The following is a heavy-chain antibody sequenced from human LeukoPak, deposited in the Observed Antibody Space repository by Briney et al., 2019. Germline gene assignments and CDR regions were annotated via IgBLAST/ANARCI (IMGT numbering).Heavy chain of an antibody. D-gene: IGHD3-22*01. CDR3: ARDPYDSSGYPMGY. V-gene: IGHV3-30*03. Sequence: PGGSLRLSCAASGFTFSTYSMNWVRQAPGKGLEWVAGISYDGYNKNYADSVQGRFTISRDNSKNTLYLQMNSLRTEDTAVYYCARDPYDSSGYPMGYWGQGTLVTVSS. CDR2: ISYDGYNK. CDR1: GFTFSTYS. J-gene: IGHJ4*02.